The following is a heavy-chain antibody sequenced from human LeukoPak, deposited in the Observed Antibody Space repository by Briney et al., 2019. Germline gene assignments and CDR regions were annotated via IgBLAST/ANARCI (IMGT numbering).Heavy chain of an antibody. CDR1: GGSISSYY. CDR3: ARDRPAELGPAHNFDY. J-gene: IGHJ4*02. V-gene: IGHV4-59*01. D-gene: IGHD7-27*01. CDR2: IYYSGST. Sequence: SETLSLTCTVSGGSISSYYWSWIRQPPGKGLEWIGYIYYSGSTNYNPSLKSRVTISVDTSKNQFSLKLSSVTAADTAVYYCARDRPAELGPAHNFDYWGQGTLVTVSS.